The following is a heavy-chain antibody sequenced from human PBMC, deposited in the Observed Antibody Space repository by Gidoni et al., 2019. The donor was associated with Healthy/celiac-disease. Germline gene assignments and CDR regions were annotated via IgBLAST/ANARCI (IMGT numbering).Heavy chain of an antibody. CDR2: INPNSGGT. D-gene: IGHD3-22*01. CDR3: ARDRGYYYDSSGYPLDAFDI. Sequence: QVQLVQSGAEVKKPGASVKVSCKASGYTFTGYYMHWVRQAPGQGLEWMGWINPNSGGTNYEQKFQGRVTMTRDTAISTAYMELSRLRSDDTAVYYCARDRGYYYDSSGYPLDAFDIWGQGTMVTVSS. V-gene: IGHV1-2*02. J-gene: IGHJ3*02. CDR1: GYTFTGYY.